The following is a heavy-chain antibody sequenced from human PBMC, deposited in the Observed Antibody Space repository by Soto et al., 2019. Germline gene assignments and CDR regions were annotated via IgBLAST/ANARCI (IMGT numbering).Heavy chain of an antibody. J-gene: IGHJ5*02. D-gene: IGHD2-2*01. CDR2: SIPIFGTA. Sequence: QVQLVQSGAEVKKPGSSVKVSCKASVGTFRSYAVSWVGQAPGQGLGWMGGSIPIFGTANYAQKFQGRVTITPDESTRTAYLELSSLRSEDTAVYYCARGQVPAATHWFAPWGQGTLVTVSS. V-gene: IGHV1-69*05. CDR3: ARGQVPAATHWFAP. CDR1: VGTFRSYA.